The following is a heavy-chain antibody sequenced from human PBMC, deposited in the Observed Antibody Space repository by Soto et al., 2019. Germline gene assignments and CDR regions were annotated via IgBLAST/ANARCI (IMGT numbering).Heavy chain of an antibody. Sequence: QVQLVQSGAEVKKPGASVKVSCKASGYTFTSYYMHWVRQAPGQGLEWMGIINPSGGSTSYAQKFQGRVTMTRDTSTSTVYMELSSLRSEDTAVYYCARTGSDYYDSSGSRDAFDIWGQGTMVTVSS. J-gene: IGHJ3*02. V-gene: IGHV1-46*01. D-gene: IGHD3-22*01. CDR2: INPSGGST. CDR1: GYTFTSYY. CDR3: ARTGSDYYDSSGSRDAFDI.